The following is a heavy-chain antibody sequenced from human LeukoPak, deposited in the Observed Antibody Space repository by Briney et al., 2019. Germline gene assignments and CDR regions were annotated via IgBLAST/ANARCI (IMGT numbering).Heavy chain of an antibody. CDR1: GFTFSSYS. D-gene: IGHD3-3*01. V-gene: IGHV3-48*02. Sequence: GGSLRLSCAASGFTFSSYSINWVRQAPGKGLEWVSYISYTSNTIYYADSVKGRFTISRDNAKNSLYLQMNSLGDEDTAVYYGARRRADFLFNIGGKGKMVPFS. CDR2: ISYTSNTI. J-gene: IGHJ3*02. CDR3: ARRRADFLFNI.